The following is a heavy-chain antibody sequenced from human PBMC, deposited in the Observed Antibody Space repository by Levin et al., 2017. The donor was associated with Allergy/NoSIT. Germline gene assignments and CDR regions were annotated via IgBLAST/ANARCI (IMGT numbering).Heavy chain of an antibody. D-gene: IGHD2-2*01. CDR2: IWYDGSNK. Sequence: GGSLRLSCAASGFTFSSYGMHWVRQAPGKGLEWVAVIWYDGSNKYYADSVKGRFTISRDNSKNTLYLQMNSLRAEDTAVYYCARENCSSTSCAYYYYYYGMDVWGQGTTVTVSS. V-gene: IGHV3-33*01. CDR1: GFTFSSYG. CDR3: ARENCSSTSCAYYYYYYGMDV. J-gene: IGHJ6*02.